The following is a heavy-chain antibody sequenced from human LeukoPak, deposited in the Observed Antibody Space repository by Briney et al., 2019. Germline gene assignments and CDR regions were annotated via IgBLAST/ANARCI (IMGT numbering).Heavy chain of an antibody. D-gene: IGHD1-1*01. CDR2: IYYSGST. CDR1: GGSISSYY. V-gene: IGHV4-59*01. J-gene: IGHJ3*01. Sequence: SETLSLTCTVSGGSISSYYWSWIRQSPGKGLEWIGYIYYSGSTNYNPSLKSRVTISVDTSKNQFSLKLSSVTAADTAVYYCASSPGGTGAFDFWGQGTMVTVSS. CDR3: ASSPGGTGAFDF.